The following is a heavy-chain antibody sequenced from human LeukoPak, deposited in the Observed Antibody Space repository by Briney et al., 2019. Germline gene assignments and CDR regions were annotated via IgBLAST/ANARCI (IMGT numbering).Heavy chain of an antibody. Sequence: SVKVSCKASGGTFSSYAISWVRQAPGQGLEWMGRIIPIFGTANYAQKSQGRVTITTDESTSTAYMELSSLRSEDTAVYYCARSKRGDGYNNYTPHYFDYWGQGTLVTVSS. V-gene: IGHV1-69*05. CDR3: ARSKRGDGYNNYTPHYFDY. J-gene: IGHJ4*02. CDR2: IIPIFGTA. CDR1: GGTFSSYA. D-gene: IGHD5-24*01.